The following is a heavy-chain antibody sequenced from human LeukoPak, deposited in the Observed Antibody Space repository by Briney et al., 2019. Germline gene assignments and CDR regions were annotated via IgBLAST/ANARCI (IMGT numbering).Heavy chain of an antibody. CDR1: GFIFSSYG. CDR2: ISYDGSNK. Sequence: QPGGSLRLSCGASGFIFSSYGMYWVRQAPGKGLEWVAVISYDGSNKYYADSVKGRFTMSRDNSKNTLYLEMNSLRAEDTAVYYCAKDLTENSGYGQYYYYGMDVWGQGTMVTVSS. CDR3: AKDLTENSGYGQYYYYGMDV. J-gene: IGHJ6*02. D-gene: IGHD5-12*01. V-gene: IGHV3-30*18.